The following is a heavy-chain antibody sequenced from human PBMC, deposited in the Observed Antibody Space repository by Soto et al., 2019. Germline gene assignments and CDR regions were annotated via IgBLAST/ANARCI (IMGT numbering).Heavy chain of an antibody. V-gene: IGHV2-5*02. CDR1: GFSLSTSGVG. CDR3: AHSLIGYYYDSSGSNWFDP. Sequence: QITLKESGPTLVKPTQTLTLTCTFSGFSLSTSGVGVGWIRQPPGKALEWLALIYWDDDKRYSPSLKSRLTITKDTSKNQVVLTITNMHPVDTATYYCAHSLIGYYYDSSGSNWFDPLGQGNLVTVSS. J-gene: IGHJ5*02. D-gene: IGHD3-22*01. CDR2: IYWDDDK.